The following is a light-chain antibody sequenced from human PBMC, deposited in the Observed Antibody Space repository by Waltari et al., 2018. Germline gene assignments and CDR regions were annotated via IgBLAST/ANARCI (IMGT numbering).Light chain of an antibody. J-gene: IGKJ5*01. CDR3: QQYNNWPPIT. Sequence: DIQMTQSPSILSASVGDIVTITCRASQSVGDWLAWYQQKPGEVPKLLIYKASKLESGVPPRFSGSGSGTEFTLTISSLQPVDFATYYCQQYNNWPPITFGQGTRLETK. CDR2: KAS. V-gene: IGKV1-5*03. CDR1: QSVGDW.